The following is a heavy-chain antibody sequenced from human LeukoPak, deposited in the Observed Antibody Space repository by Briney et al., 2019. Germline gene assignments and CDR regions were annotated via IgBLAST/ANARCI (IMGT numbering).Heavy chain of an antibody. J-gene: IGHJ3*02. CDR2: IYTSGST. V-gene: IGHV4-4*07. CDR3: AREVGDYDFWSGHRYDAFDI. Sequence: PSETLSLTCTVSGGSISSYYWSWIRQPAGKGLEWIGRIYTSGSTNYNPSLKSRVTISVDTSKNQFSLKLSSVTAADTAVYYCAREVGDYDFWSGHRYDAFDIWGQGTMVTVSS. D-gene: IGHD3-3*01. CDR1: GGSISSYY.